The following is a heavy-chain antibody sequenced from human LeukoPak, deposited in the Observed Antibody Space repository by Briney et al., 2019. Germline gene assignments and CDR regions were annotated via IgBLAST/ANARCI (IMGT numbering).Heavy chain of an antibody. CDR3: AKVSYYDFWRVPFDY. Sequence: PGGSLRLSCAASGFTFSSYAMSWVRQPPGKGLEWVSAISGSGGSTYYADSVKGRFTISRDNSKNTLYLQMNSLRAEDTAVYNCAKVSYYDFWRVPFDYWGQGTLVTVSS. CDR1: GFTFSSYA. CDR2: ISGSGGST. D-gene: IGHD3-3*01. J-gene: IGHJ4*02. V-gene: IGHV3-23*01.